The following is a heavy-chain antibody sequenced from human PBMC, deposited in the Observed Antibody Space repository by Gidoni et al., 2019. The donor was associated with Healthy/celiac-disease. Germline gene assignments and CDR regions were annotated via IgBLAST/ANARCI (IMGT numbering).Heavy chain of an antibody. CDR3: AKDRGYCSSTSCPPSYYYYYGMDV. CDR1: GFTFSSYA. CDR2: ISGSGGST. Sequence: EVQLLESGGGLVQPGGSLRLSCAASGFTFSSYAMSWVRQAPGKGLEWVSAISGSGGSTYYADSVKGRFTISRDNSKNTLYLQMNSLRAEDTAVYYCAKDRGYCSSTSCPPSYYYYYGMDVWGQGTTVTVSS. D-gene: IGHD2-2*01. J-gene: IGHJ6*02. V-gene: IGHV3-23*01.